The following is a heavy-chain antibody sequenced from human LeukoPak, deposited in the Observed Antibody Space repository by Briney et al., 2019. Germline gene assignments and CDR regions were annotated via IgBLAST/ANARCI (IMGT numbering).Heavy chain of an antibody. CDR1: GFTFSSYW. CDR3: ATIIAAASVGY. J-gene: IGHJ4*02. D-gene: IGHD6-13*01. Sequence: GGSLRLSCAASGFTFSSYWMSWVRQASGKGLEWVANIKQDGSEKYYVDSVRGRFTISRDNAENSLYLQMNSLRAEDTAVYYCATIIAAASVGYWGQGTLVTVSS. CDR2: IKQDGSEK. V-gene: IGHV3-7*01.